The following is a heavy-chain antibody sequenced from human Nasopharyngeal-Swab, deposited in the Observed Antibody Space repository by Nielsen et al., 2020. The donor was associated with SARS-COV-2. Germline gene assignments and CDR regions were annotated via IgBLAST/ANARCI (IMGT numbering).Heavy chain of an antibody. J-gene: IGHJ5*02. CDR3: ANSYYDSSDHMGWFDP. Sequence: GESLSLSCAASAFTFTSYAISWVRHPPGNGLELVSAISGSGGSTYYADSVNGRFTISRDNSKNTLYLQMNSLRAEDTAVYYCANSYYDSSDHMGWFDPWGQGTLVTVSS. CDR1: AFTFTSYA. CDR2: ISGSGGST. D-gene: IGHD3-22*01. V-gene: IGHV3-23*01.